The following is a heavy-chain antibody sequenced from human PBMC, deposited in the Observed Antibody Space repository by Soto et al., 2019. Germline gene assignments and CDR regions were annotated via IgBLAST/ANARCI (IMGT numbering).Heavy chain of an antibody. J-gene: IGHJ3*02. V-gene: IGHV1-69*06. D-gene: IGHD3-9*01. CDR1: GGTFSSYA. Sequence: ASVKVSCKASGGTFSSYAISWVRQAPGQGLEWMGGIIPISGTANYAQKFQGRVTITADKSTSTAYMELSSLRSEDTAVYYCAIDILTGYYKRPHAFDIWGQGTMVTVSS. CDR2: IIPISGTA. CDR3: AIDILTGYYKRPHAFDI.